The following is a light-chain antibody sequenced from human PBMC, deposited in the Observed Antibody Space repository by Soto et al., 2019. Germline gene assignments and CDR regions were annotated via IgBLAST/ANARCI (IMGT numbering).Light chain of an antibody. CDR1: QNVATN. J-gene: IGKJ1*01. CDR2: GAS. CDR3: HQATSGLRT. Sequence: IVMTQSPVTLSMSPGDRATLSCRASQNVATNVAWYQQKPGQAPRLLIYGASIRATGVPPRFSGSGSGTEFTLTIDSLQSEDFAVFYCHQATSGLRTFGRGTRVEV. V-gene: IGKV3-15*01.